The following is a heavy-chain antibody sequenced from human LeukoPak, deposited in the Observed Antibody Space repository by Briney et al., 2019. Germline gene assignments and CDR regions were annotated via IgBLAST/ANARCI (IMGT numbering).Heavy chain of an antibody. Sequence: SVKVSCKASGGTFSSYAISWVRQAPGQGLGWMGRIIPILGIANYAQKFQGRVTITAGKSTSTAYMELSSLRSEDTAVYYCARDGRDAMAAIDYWGQGTLVTVSS. CDR3: ARDGRDAMAAIDY. CDR1: GGTFSSYA. CDR2: IIPILGIA. D-gene: IGHD2-2*01. J-gene: IGHJ4*02. V-gene: IGHV1-69*04.